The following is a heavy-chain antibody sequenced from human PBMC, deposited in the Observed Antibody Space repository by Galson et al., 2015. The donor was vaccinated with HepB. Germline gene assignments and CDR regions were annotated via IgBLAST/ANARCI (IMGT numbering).Heavy chain of an antibody. Sequence: SVKVSCKASGYTFTSYAMHWVRQAPGQRLEWMGWINAGNGNTKYSQKFQGRVTITRDTSASTAYMELSSLRSEDTAVYYCAREIVVVPAASPYYYYMDVWGKGTTVTVSS. D-gene: IGHD2-2*01. CDR2: INAGNGNT. CDR1: GYTFTSYA. CDR3: AREIVVVPAASPYYYYMDV. J-gene: IGHJ6*03. V-gene: IGHV1-3*01.